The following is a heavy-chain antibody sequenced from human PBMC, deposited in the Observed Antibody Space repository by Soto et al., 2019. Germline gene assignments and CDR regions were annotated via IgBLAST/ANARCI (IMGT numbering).Heavy chain of an antibody. CDR3: ARGRYGDY. CDR1: GYAFTTYG. Sequence: QVHLVQSGAEVKKPGASVKVSCKGSGYAFTTYGITWVRQAPGQGLEWMGWISAHNGNTNYEQKLQSRVTVTRDTSTSTAYIELRSLRSNDTAVYYCARGRYGDYWGQGALVTVSS. D-gene: IGHD1-1*01. CDR2: ISAHNGNT. J-gene: IGHJ4*02. V-gene: IGHV1-18*01.